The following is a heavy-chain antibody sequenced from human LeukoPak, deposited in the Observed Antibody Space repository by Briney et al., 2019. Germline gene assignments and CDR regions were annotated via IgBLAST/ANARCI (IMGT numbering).Heavy chain of an antibody. CDR2: FYSGART. J-gene: IGHJ4*02. CDR1: GFTVSANY. D-gene: IGHD1-26*01. V-gene: IGHV3-53*01. CDR3: AGSSGSSHTFDY. Sequence: GGSLRLSCAASGFTVSANYMSWVRQAPGKGLEWGSVFYSGARTYYADSVKGRFTISRDTSKNTLNLQMNSLRAEDTAVYYCAGSSGSSHTFDYWGQGTLVTVSS.